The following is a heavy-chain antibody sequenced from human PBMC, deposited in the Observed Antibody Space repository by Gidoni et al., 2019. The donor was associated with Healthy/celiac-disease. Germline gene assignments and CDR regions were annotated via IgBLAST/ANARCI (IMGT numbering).Heavy chain of an antibody. D-gene: IGHD5-18*01. CDR1: GGSISGYY. J-gene: IGHJ5*02. CDR3: ARDPSRYSYGYEGWFDP. CDR2: ISYSGGT. Sequence: QVQLQESVPGLVKPTETLSLTCTVSGGSISGYYWSWIRQPPGKGLEWIGYISYSGGTNYDPSSKSRVTISVETSNNQFSLKRSYVTAADTAVYYCARDPSRYSYGYEGWFDPWGQGTLVTVSS. V-gene: IGHV4-59*01.